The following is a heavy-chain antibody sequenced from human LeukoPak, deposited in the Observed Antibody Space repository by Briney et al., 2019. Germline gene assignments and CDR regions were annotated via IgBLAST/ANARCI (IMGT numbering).Heavy chain of an antibody. D-gene: IGHD3-10*01. V-gene: IGHV4-34*01. CDR1: GGSFSGYY. CDR3: ARGKYYYGSGSYSFDY. J-gene: IGHJ4*02. CDR2: INHSGST. Sequence: PSGTLSLTCAVYGGSFSGYYWSWIRQPPGKGLEWIGEINHSGSTNYNPSLKSRVTMSVDTSKNQFSLKLSSVTAADTAVYYCARGKYYYGSGSYSFDYWGQGTLVTVSS.